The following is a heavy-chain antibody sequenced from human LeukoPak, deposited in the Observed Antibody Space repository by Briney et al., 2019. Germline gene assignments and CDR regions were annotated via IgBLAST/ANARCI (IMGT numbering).Heavy chain of an antibody. D-gene: IGHD2-2*02. J-gene: IGHJ4*02. CDR2: INPNSGGT. V-gene: IGHV1-2*04. CDR3: ASDCSSTSCSTG. Sequence: ASVKVSCKASGYTFTGYYMHWVRQAPGQGLEWMGWINPNSGGTNYAQKFQGWVTMTRDTSISTAYMELSRLRSDDTAVYYCASDCSSTSCSTGWGQGTLVTVSS. CDR1: GYTFTGYY.